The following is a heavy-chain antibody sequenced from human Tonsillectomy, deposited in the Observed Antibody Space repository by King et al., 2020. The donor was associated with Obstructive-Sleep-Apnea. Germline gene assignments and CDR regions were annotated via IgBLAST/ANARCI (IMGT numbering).Heavy chain of an antibody. CDR1: GGSISSGGYS. CDR3: ARGYDFWSGYRKIYYYGMDV. D-gene: IGHD3-3*01. Sequence: QLQESGPGLVKPSQTLSLTCAVSGGSISSGGYSWSWIRQPPGKGLEWIGYIYYSGSTYYNPSLKSRVTISLDTSKNQFSLKLRSVTAADTAVYYCARGYDFWSGYRKIYYYGMDVWGQGTTVTVSS. J-gene: IGHJ6*02. CDR2: IYYSGST. V-gene: IGHV4-30-4*07.